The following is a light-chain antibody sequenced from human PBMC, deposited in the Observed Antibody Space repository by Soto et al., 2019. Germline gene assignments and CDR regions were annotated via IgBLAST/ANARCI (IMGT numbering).Light chain of an antibody. V-gene: IGKV1-39*01. CDR2: RVS. CDR1: QSISPY. Sequence: DIQMTQSPPSLSASVGDRVTITCRARQSISPYLNWYQQKPGKAPKLLIYRVSDLQSGVPSRFSGSGSGTDFTLTISSLQPEDFATYYCQQTFSAPLTFGGGTKVEIK. CDR3: QQTFSAPLT. J-gene: IGKJ4*01.